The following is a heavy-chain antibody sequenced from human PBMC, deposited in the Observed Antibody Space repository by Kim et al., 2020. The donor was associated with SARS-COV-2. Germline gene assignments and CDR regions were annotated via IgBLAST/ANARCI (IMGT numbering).Heavy chain of an antibody. CDR2: MNPNTGAT. Sequence: ASVKVSCKTSGYVFTGYYLHWVRQAPGQGLEWMGWMNPNTGATNFAQKFQGRFTMTRDTSTSTAYMDLTRLTYDDTAVYYCARGIAGFGDAGNYDETTDFWGQGTPVTVSS. CDR3: ARGIAGFGDAGNYDETTDF. J-gene: IGHJ4*02. CDR1: GYVFTGYY. V-gene: IGHV1-2*02. D-gene: IGHD3-9*01.